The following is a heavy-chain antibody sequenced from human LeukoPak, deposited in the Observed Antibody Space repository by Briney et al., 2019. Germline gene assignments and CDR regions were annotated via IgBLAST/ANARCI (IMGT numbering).Heavy chain of an antibody. D-gene: IGHD2-2*01. CDR3: ARARDIAVIPPANNWFDP. J-gene: IGHJ5*02. V-gene: IGHV1-69*04. CDR1: GGTFSSYA. Sequence: ASVKVSCKASGGTFSSYAISWVRQAPGQGLEWMGRIIPILGIANYAQKFQGRVTITADKSTSTAYMELSSLRSEDTAVYYCARARDIAVIPPANNWFDPWGQGTLVTVSS. CDR2: IIPILGIA.